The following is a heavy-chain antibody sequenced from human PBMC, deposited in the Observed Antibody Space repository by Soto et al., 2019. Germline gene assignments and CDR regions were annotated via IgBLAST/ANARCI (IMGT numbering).Heavy chain of an antibody. Sequence: PSETLSLTCAVYGGSFSGYYWSWIRQPPGKGLEWIGEINHSGSTNYNPSLKSRVTISVDTSKNQFSLKLSSVTAADTAVYYCARDLRVRGYRYGYPTSYYYYGMDVWGQGTTVTV. D-gene: IGHD5-18*01. CDR3: ARDLRVRGYRYGYPTSYYYYGMDV. J-gene: IGHJ6*02. CDR2: INHSGST. V-gene: IGHV4-34*01. CDR1: GGSFSGYY.